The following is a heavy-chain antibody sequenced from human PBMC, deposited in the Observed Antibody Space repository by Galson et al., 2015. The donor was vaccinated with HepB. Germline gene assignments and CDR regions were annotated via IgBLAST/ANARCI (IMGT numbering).Heavy chain of an antibody. V-gene: IGHV1-18*01. J-gene: IGHJ4*02. Sequence: SVKVSCKASGYTFSSYGISWVRQAPGQGLEWMGWISAYNGDTDYAQKFQGRVTMSTDTSTRTVYMELKSLRNDDTAVYSCARGPRVALAGQFYYFDYWGQGSLVTVSS. CDR1: GYTFSSYG. D-gene: IGHD6-19*01. CDR3: ARGPRVALAGQFYYFDY. CDR2: ISAYNGDT.